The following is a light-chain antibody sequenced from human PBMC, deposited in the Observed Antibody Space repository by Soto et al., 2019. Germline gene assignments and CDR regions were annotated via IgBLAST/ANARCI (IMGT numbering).Light chain of an antibody. V-gene: IGKV1-5*01. Sequence: DIQMTQSPSTLSASVGDRVTITCRASQSISSWLAWYQQKPGKAPKLLIYDASSLESGVPSRFSGSGSGTEFTLTISSLQPDDFATYYCQPPETFGQGTKVEIK. CDR2: DAS. J-gene: IGKJ1*01. CDR1: QSISSW. CDR3: QPPET.